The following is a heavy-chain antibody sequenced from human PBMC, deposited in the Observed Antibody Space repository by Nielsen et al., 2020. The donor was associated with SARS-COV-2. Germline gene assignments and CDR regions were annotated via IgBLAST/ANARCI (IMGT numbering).Heavy chain of an antibody. V-gene: IGHV1-24*01. CDR1: GYTLTELS. J-gene: IGHJ5*02. CDR3: ATGPGQLVLGWFDP. CDR2: FDPEDGET. Sequence: ASVKVSCKVSGYTLTELSMHWVRQAPGKGLEWMGGFDPEDGETIYAQKFQGRVTMTEDTSTDTAYMELSSLRSEDTAVYYCATGPGQLVLGWFDPWGKGTLVTVSS. D-gene: IGHD6-13*01.